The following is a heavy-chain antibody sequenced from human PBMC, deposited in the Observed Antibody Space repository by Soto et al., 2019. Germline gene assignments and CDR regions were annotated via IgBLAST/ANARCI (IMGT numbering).Heavy chain of an antibody. V-gene: IGHV3-49*03. CDR3: TRVKEGTLLWFGGADY. J-gene: IGHJ4*02. Sequence: GGSLRLSCTASGFTFGDYALSWFRQAPGEGLEWVGFIRSKAYGGTTEYAASVKGRLTISRDDSKSVAYLQMITLKTEDTAVYYCTRVKEGTLLWFGGADYWGQGTLVTVSS. CDR1: GFTFGDYA. CDR2: IRSKAYGGTT. D-gene: IGHD3-10*01.